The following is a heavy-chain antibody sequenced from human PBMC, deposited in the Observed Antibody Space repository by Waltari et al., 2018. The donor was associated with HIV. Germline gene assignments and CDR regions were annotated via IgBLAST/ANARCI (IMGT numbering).Heavy chain of an antibody. J-gene: IGHJ4*02. CDR1: GFTFSSYH. D-gene: IGHD4-17*01. CDR2: ISYDGSSE. Sequence: EHLVESGGAVVQPGSSLRLSCAASGFTFSSYHMIWVRQAPGKGLEWVAVISYDGSSENYADFVKGRFPISRDNSENTLYLQMHSLRPEDTAVYYCARGGKYGDYQYYFDSWGQGTLVTVSP. CDR3: ARGGKYGDYQYYFDS. V-gene: IGHV3-30-3*01.